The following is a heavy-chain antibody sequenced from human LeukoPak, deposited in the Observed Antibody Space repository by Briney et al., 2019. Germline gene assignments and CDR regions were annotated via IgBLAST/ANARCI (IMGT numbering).Heavy chain of an antibody. D-gene: IGHD1-26*01. CDR2: IWYDGSNK. J-gene: IGHJ3*02. CDR1: GFTFSSYG. Sequence: TGGSLRLSCAASGFTFSSYGMHWVRQAPGKRLEWVAVIWYDGSNKYYADSVKGRFTISRDNSKNTLYLQMNSLRAEDTAVYYCARDGIVGATSAFDIWGQGTMVTVSS. V-gene: IGHV3-33*01. CDR3: ARDGIVGATSAFDI.